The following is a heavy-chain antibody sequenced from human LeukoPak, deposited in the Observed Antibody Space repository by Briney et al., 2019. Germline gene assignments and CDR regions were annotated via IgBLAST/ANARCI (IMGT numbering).Heavy chain of an antibody. CDR2: ITYGGSGK. CDR1: GFTFTSYG. J-gene: IGHJ4*02. Sequence: AGGSLRLSCAASGFTFTSYGIHWVRQAPGKGLEWVAVITYGGSGKWYADAVKGRFTISRDNSKNTLYLQMNSLRTEDTAVYYCARSRRYYFDYWGQGTLVTVSS. CDR3: ARSRRYYFDY. V-gene: IGHV3-30*03.